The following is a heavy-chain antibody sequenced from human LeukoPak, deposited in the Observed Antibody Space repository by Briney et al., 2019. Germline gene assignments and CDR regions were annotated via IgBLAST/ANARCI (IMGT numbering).Heavy chain of an antibody. CDR2: ISYDGSNK. CDR1: GFTFSSYA. J-gene: IGHJ4*02. V-gene: IGHV3-30*14. CDR3: LIAVAGT. Sequence: QPGRSLRLSCAASGFTFSSYAMHWVRQAPGKGLEWVAVISYDGSNKYYADSVKGRFTISRDNSKNTLYLQMSSLRAEDTAVYYCLIAVAGTWGQGTLVTVSS. D-gene: IGHD6-19*01.